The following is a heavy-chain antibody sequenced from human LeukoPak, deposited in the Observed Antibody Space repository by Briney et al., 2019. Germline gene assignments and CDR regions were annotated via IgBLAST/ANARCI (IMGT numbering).Heavy chain of an antibody. V-gene: IGHV3-30*18. CDR1: GFTFSSYG. CDR3: AKDGGGYNPLYYYYYGMDV. Sequence: GGSLRLSCAASGFTFSSYGMHWVRQAPGKGLEWVAVISYDGSNKYYADSVKGRFTISRDNSKNTLYLQMNSLRAEDTAVYYCAKDGGGYNPLYYYYYGMDVWGQGTTVTVSS. J-gene: IGHJ6*02. CDR2: ISYDGSNK. D-gene: IGHD5-24*01.